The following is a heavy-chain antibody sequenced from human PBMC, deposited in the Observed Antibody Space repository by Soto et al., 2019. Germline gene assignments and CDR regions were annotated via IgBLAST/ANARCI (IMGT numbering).Heavy chain of an antibody. V-gene: IGHV1-69*02. D-gene: IGHD2-15*01. CDR1: GGTFSSYT. CDR3: ARGYCSGGSCYHFAY. Sequence: QVQLVQSGAEVKKPGSSVKVSCKASGGTFSSYTISWVRQAPGQGLEWMGRIIPILGIANYAQKFQGRVTMNADKSTSTAYMELSSLRSEDTAVYYCARGYCSGGSCYHFAYWGQGTLVTVSS. CDR2: IIPILGIA. J-gene: IGHJ4*02.